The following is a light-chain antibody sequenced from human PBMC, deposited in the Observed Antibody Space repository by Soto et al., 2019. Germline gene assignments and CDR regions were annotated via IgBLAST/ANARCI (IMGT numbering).Light chain of an antibody. CDR2: DVS. V-gene: IGLV2-14*01. CDR1: SIDVGGYNY. CDR3: SSYTSSSTL. Sequence: QSALTQPASVSGSPGQSITISCTGTSIDVGGYNYVSWYQQHPGKAPKLMIYDVSNRPSGVSNRFSGSKSGNTASLTISGLQAEDEADYYCSSYTSSSTLFGTGTQLTVL. J-gene: IGLJ1*01.